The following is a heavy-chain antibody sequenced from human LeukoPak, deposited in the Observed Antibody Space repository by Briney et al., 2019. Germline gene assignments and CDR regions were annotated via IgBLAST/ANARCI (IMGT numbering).Heavy chain of an antibody. CDR1: GGSINSGGYY. V-gene: IGHV4-31*03. CDR2: IYYSGST. Sequence: SETLSLTCTVSGGSINSGGYYWSWIRQHPGKGLEWIGYIYYSGSTYYNPSLKSRVTISVDTSKNQFSLKLSSVTAADTAVYYCARVGYYYGSGSFKAYYFDYWGQGTLVTVSS. J-gene: IGHJ4*02. D-gene: IGHD3-10*01. CDR3: ARVGYYYGSGSFKAYYFDY.